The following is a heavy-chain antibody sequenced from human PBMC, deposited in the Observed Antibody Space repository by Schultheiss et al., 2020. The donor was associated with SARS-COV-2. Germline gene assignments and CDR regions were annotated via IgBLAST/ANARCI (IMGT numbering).Heavy chain of an antibody. CDR1: GFTFSSYA. J-gene: IGHJ3*02. Sequence: GESLKISCVTSGFTFSSYAMSWVRQAPGKGLEWVSAISGSGGSTYYADSMKGRFTISRDNSKNTVYLQMNSLGAEDTALYYCARNRRMATKKDAFDIWGQGTMVTVSS. D-gene: IGHD5-24*01. CDR2: ISGSGGST. V-gene: IGHV3-23*01. CDR3: ARNRRMATKKDAFDI.